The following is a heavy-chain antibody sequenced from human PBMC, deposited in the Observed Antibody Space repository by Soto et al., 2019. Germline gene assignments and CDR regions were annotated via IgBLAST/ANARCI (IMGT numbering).Heavy chain of an antibody. CDR3: GKERRGSGWFVCSY. J-gene: IGHJ4*02. D-gene: IGHD6-19*01. Sequence: QVQLVESGGGVVQPGRSLRLSCAASGFDFNTYGLHWVRQAPGKGLEWVAAISFDGGSQYYADSVKGRFTISRDKTNRTLYLQMNSLGAEDTAVYYCGKERRGSGWFVCSYWGQGILVTVSS. V-gene: IGHV3-30*18. CDR2: ISFDGGSQ. CDR1: GFDFNTYG.